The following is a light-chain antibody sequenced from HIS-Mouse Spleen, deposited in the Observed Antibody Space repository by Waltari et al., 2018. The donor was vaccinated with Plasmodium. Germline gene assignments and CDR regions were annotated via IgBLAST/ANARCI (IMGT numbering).Light chain of an antibody. CDR3: CSYAGSYTWV. V-gene: IGLV2-11*01. Sequence: QSALTQPRSVSGSPGQSVTISCTGTSSDVGGYNYVSWYQQHPGKAPKLMIYDVSKLPSGVPERFSGSKFGNTASLAISWLQAEDEADYYCCSYAGSYTWVFGGGTKLTVL. CDR1: SSDVGGYNY. J-gene: IGLJ3*02. CDR2: DVS.